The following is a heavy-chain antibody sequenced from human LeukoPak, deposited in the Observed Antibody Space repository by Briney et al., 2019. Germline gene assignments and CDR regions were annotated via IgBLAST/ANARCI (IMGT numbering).Heavy chain of an antibody. Sequence: PGGSLRLSCAASGFTFDDYGMSWVRQAPGKGLEWVSVIYSGGSTYYADSVKGRFTISRDNSKNTLYLQMNSLRAEDTAVYYCARMFGYGYNWYFDLWGRGTLVTVSS. CDR3: ARMFGYGYNWYFDL. CDR2: IYSGGST. J-gene: IGHJ2*01. V-gene: IGHV3-53*01. D-gene: IGHD5-24*01. CDR1: GFTFDDYG.